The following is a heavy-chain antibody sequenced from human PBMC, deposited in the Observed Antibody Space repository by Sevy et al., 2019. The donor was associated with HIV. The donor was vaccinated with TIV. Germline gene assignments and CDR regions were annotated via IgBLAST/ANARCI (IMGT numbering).Heavy chain of an antibody. V-gene: IGHV1-18*01. CDR2: ISADNGKT. CDR3: AMHTRRWELGGNWFDP. Sequence: ASVKVSCKASGYTFTSYGITWVRQAPGQGLEWMGWISADNGKTEYAQKVQGRVTMTTDTSTSTAYMELRSLRSDDTAVYYCAMHTRRWELGGNWFDPWGQGTLVTVSS. D-gene: IGHD7-27*01. J-gene: IGHJ5*02. CDR1: GYTFTSYG.